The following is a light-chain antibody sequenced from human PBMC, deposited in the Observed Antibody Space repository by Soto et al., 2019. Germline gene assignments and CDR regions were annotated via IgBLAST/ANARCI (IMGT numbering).Light chain of an antibody. Sequence: QSVLTQPRSVSGSPGQSVTISCTGTSSDVVGYNYVSWYQQHPGKAPKLMIYAVSKRPSGVPDRFSGSKSGNTASLTISGLQAEDEADYYCCSYAGSYTLVFGGGTKLTVL. V-gene: IGLV2-11*01. CDR2: AVS. J-gene: IGLJ2*01. CDR1: SSDVVGYNY. CDR3: CSYAGSYTLV.